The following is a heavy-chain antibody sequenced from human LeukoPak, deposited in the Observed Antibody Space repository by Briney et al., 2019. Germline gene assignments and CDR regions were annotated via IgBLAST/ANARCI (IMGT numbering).Heavy chain of an antibody. CDR2: INPNSGGT. V-gene: IGHV1-2*06. CDR3: ARSRETVVVTAIFDY. J-gene: IGHJ4*02. D-gene: IGHD2-21*02. Sequence: GASVKVSCKASGYTFTGYYMHWVRQAPGQGLEWMGLINPNSGGTNYAQKFQGRVTMTRDTSISTAYMELSRLRSDDTAVYYCARSRETVVVTAIFDYWGQGTLVTVSS. CDR1: GYTFTGYY.